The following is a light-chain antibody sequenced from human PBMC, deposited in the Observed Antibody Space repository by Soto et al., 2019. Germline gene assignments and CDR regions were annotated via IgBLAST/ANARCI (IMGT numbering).Light chain of an antibody. J-gene: IGKJ4*01. V-gene: IGKV3-11*01. CDR2: DAS. CDR1: QSVSIY. Sequence: VLTLSPGALSLSPGERATLSCRASQSVSIYLAWYQHKPGQAPRLLIYDASNRATGIPARFSGSGSETDFTLTISSLEPEDFAVDYCQQRIKWPLTFAGGAKADIK. CDR3: QQRIKWPLT.